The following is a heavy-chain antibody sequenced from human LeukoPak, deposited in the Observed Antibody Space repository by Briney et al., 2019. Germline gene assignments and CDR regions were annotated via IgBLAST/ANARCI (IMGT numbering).Heavy chain of an antibody. J-gene: IGHJ5*02. CDR2: ISGSGGST. V-gene: IGHV3-23*01. CDR1: GGSISGYY. CDR3: AKGPGTTVLDP. D-gene: IGHD1-7*01. Sequence: ETLSLTCTVSGGSISGYYWSWVRQAPGKGLEWVSAISGSGGSTYYADSVKGRFTISRDNSKNTLYLQMNSLRAEDTAVYYCAKGPGTTVLDPWGQGTLVTVSS.